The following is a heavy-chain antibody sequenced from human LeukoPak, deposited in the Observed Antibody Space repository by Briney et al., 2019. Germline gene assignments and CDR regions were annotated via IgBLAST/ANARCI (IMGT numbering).Heavy chain of an antibody. J-gene: IGHJ6*03. CDR3: ARFSRPAGGYMDV. V-gene: IGHV1-2*02. CDR2: ISPNNGGT. CDR1: GYSFTGYY. Sequence: GASVKVSCKAFGYSFTGYYMHWVRQAPGQGPEWMGWISPNNGGTNYAQKFQGRVNMTRDTSISTAYMELSRLRSDDTAVYYCARFSRPAGGYMDVWGKGTTVTVSS. D-gene: IGHD2-2*01.